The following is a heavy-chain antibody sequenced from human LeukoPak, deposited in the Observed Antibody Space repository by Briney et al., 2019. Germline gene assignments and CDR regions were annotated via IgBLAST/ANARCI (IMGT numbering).Heavy chain of an antibody. D-gene: IGHD2-2*01. J-gene: IGHJ6*03. Sequence: GGSLRLSCAASGFTFSSYGMHWVRQAPGKGLGWVAFIRYDGSNKYYADSVKGRSTISRDNSKNTLYLQMNSLRAEDTAVYYCAKLGAIVVVPAAILYYYYMDVWGKGTTVTISS. CDR1: GFTFSSYG. V-gene: IGHV3-30*02. CDR3: AKLGAIVVVPAAILYYYYMDV. CDR2: IRYDGSNK.